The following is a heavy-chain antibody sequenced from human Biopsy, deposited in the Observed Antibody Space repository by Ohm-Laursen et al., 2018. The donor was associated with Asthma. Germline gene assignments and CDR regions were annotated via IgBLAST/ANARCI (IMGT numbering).Heavy chain of an antibody. V-gene: IGHV3-30*18. CDR1: GFMFRSFG. Sequence: SFRLSCAAAGFMFRSFGMHWVRQAPGKGLEWVAVISYDGNHKFYEDSVKGRFTISRDNSKNTLYLQMNSLRTEDTAVYYCAKRRGYSGHDNDYWGQGTLVIVSS. CDR2: ISYDGNHK. CDR3: AKRRGYSGHDNDY. D-gene: IGHD5-12*01. J-gene: IGHJ4*02.